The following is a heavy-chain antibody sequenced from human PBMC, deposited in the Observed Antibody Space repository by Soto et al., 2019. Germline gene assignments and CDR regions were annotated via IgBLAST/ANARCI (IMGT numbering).Heavy chain of an antibody. J-gene: IGHJ6*02. Sequence: GGSLRLSCAASGFTFSSYAMSWVRQAPGKGLEWVSAISGNGGSTYYADSVKGRFTISRDNSKNTLYLQMNSLRAEDTAVYYCAKATEDVLLWFGELASPYYYYGMDVWGQGTTVTVSS. CDR1: GFTFSSYA. CDR2: ISGNGGST. V-gene: IGHV3-23*01. D-gene: IGHD3-10*01. CDR3: AKATEDVLLWFGELASPYYYYGMDV.